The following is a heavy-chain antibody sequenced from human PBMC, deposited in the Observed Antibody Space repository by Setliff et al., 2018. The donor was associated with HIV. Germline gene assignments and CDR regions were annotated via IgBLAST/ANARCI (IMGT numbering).Heavy chain of an antibody. CDR3: ARGLELDSIYYYAMDV. Sequence: GGSLRLSCAASGFPFSSSYMNWVRQAPGKGLEWVSLTYSGGSTKYADSVKGRFTVSRDTSTTTLYLQMNSLRVEDTAVYYCARGLELDSIYYYAMDVWGRGTTVTVSS. D-gene: IGHD6-13*01. CDR1: GFPFSSSY. CDR2: TYSGGST. V-gene: IGHV3-53*01. J-gene: IGHJ6*02.